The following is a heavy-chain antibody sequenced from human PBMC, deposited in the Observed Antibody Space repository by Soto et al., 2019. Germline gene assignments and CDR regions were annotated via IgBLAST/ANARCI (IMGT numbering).Heavy chain of an antibody. CDR1: GGSISSSNW. CDR3: ARAGRGYCSGGSCYSGLHGMDV. V-gene: IGHV4-4*02. J-gene: IGHJ6*02. Sequence: QVQLQESGPGLVKPSGTLSLTCAVSGGSISSSNWWRWVRQPPGKGLEWIGEIYHSGSTNYNPSLKGRVNLSVDKSKHQFSLKLSSVTAADTAVYYCARAGRGYCSGGSCYSGLHGMDVWGQGTTVTVSS. CDR2: IYHSGST. D-gene: IGHD2-15*01.